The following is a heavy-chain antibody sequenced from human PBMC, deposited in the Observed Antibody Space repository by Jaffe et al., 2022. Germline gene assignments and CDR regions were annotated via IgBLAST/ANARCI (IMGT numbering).Heavy chain of an antibody. CDR3: AKDRNGIVATYYFDY. V-gene: IGHV3-9*01. CDR2: ISWNSGSI. J-gene: IGHJ4*02. CDR1: GFTFDDYA. D-gene: IGHD5-12*01. Sequence: EVQLVESGGGLVQPGRSLRLSCAASGFTFDDYAMHWVRQAPGKGLEWVSGISWNSGSIGYADSVKGRFTISRDNAKNSLYLQMNSLRAEDTALYYCAKDRNGIVATYYFDYWGQGTLVTVSS.